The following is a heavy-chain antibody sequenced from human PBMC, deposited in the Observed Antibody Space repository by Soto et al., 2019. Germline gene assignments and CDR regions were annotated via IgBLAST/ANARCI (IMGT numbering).Heavy chain of an antibody. J-gene: IGHJ4*02. CDR2: IGPDGSST. V-gene: IGHV3-74*01. D-gene: IGHD1-1*01. Sequence: GGSLRLSCAPSGFTFSIHWMHWVRQAPGKGLVWVSHIGPDGSSTRNADSVQGRFTISRDNARNTLYLQMNSLRDEDTAVYYCARDNNWSYDYWGQGILVTVSS. CDR3: ARDNNWSYDY. CDR1: GFTFSIHW.